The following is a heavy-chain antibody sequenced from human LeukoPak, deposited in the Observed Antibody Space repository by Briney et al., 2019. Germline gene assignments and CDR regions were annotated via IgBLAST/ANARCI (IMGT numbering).Heavy chain of an antibody. D-gene: IGHD3-10*01. CDR1: GGSISSSSYY. CDR3: ARDRGIGYFDL. CDR2: IYYSGST. J-gene: IGHJ2*01. V-gene: IGHV4-39*07. Sequence: SETLSLTCTVSGGSISSSSYYWGWIRQPPGKGLEWIGSIYYSGSTYYNPSLKSRVTISVDTSKNQFSLKLSSVTAADTAVYYCARDRGIGYFDLWGRGTPVTVSS.